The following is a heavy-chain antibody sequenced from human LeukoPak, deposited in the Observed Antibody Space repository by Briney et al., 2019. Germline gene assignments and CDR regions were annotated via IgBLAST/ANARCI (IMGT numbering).Heavy chain of an antibody. D-gene: IGHD2-2*01. V-gene: IGHV4-39*01. CDR2: IYYSGST. CDR3: ASRRVPAATDY. CDR1: GGSISSSSYY. J-gene: IGHJ4*02. Sequence: SETLSLTCTVSGGSISSSSYYWGWIRRPPGKGLEWIGSIYYSGSTYYNPSLKSRVTISVDTSKNQFSLKLSSVTAADTAVYYCASRRVPAATDYWGQGTLVTVSS.